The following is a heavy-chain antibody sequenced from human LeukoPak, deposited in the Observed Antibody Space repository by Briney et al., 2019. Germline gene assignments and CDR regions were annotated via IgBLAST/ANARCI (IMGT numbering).Heavy chain of an antibody. V-gene: IGHV3-23*01. CDR1: GLTFSSYA. J-gene: IGHJ6*02. Sequence: GGSLRLSCAPSGLTFSSYAMSWVRQAPGKGLEWFSAISGSGGHTYYADSVKGRFTISRDNSKNSLYLQMNSLRAEDTAVYYCARDGTYDFWSGYFTNYYYGMDVWGQGTTVTVSS. CDR2: ISGSGGHT. D-gene: IGHD3-3*01. CDR3: ARDGTYDFWSGYFTNYYYGMDV.